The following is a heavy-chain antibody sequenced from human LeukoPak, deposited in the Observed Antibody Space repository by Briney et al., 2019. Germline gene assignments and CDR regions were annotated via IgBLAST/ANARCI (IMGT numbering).Heavy chain of an antibody. CDR1: GGSFSGYY. D-gene: IGHD3-10*01. CDR3: ARGQIGGDVLPLYNWFDP. Sequence: SETLSLTCAVYGGSFSGYYWSCIRQPPGKGLEWIGEINHSGSTNYNLSLKSRVTISVDTSKNQFSLKLSSVTAADTAVYYCARGQIGGDVLPLYNWFDPWGQGTLVTVSS. CDR2: INHSGST. V-gene: IGHV4-34*01. J-gene: IGHJ5*02.